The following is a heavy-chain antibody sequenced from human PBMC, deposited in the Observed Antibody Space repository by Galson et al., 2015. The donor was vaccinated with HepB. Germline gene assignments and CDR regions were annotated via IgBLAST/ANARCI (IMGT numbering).Heavy chain of an antibody. CDR3: ARRRDGYSYFDY. CDR1: GSSLANFS. J-gene: IGHJ4*02. V-gene: IGHV1-69*13. D-gene: IGHD5-24*01. Sequence: SVKVSCKASGSSLANFSVAWVRQAPGQGLEWMGGIISIFGIPNYAQKFQGRLTITADESTNTASMELRSLSFDDTAVYYCARRRDGYSYFDYWGQGTLITVSS. CDR2: IISIFGIP.